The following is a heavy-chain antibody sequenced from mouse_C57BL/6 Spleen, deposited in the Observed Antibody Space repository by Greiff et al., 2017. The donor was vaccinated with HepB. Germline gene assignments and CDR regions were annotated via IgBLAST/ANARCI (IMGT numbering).Heavy chain of an antibody. Sequence: EVKLMESEGGLVQPGSSMKLSCTASGFTFSDYYMAWVRQVPEKGLEWVANINYDGSSTYYLDSLKSRFIISRDNAKNILYLQMSSLKSEDTATYYCARVGPYYGSSYDYWGQGTTLTVSS. V-gene: IGHV5-16*01. CDR1: GFTFSDYY. J-gene: IGHJ2*01. CDR3: ARVGPYYGSSYDY. CDR2: INYDGSST. D-gene: IGHD1-1*01.